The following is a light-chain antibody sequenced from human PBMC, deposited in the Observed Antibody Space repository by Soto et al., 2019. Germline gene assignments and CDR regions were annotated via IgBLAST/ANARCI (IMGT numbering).Light chain of an antibody. Sequence: EIVLTQSPGTLSLSPGERATLSCRASQSVSSSYLAWYQQKPGQAPRLLIYGASSRATGIPDRFSGSWSGTDFTLTISRLEPEDFAVYYCQQRSDWPPSLTFGGGTKVEIK. CDR3: QQRSDWPPSLT. J-gene: IGKJ4*01. V-gene: IGKV3D-20*02. CDR2: GAS. CDR1: QSVSSSY.